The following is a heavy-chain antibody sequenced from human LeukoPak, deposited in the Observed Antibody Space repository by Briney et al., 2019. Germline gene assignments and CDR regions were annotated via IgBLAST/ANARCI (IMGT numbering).Heavy chain of an antibody. J-gene: IGHJ4*02. CDR3: AKVLEPTYYSGSYPLDY. D-gene: IGHD1-26*01. V-gene: IGHV3-23*01. CDR2: ISGSGGST. CDR1: GFTFSSHW. Sequence: QTGGSLRLSCAASGFTFSSHWMHWVRQAPGKGLEWVSGISGSGGSTDYADSVKGRLTISRDNSKNTLYLQMSSLRAEDTAVYYCAKVLEPTYYSGSYPLDYWGQGTLVTVSS.